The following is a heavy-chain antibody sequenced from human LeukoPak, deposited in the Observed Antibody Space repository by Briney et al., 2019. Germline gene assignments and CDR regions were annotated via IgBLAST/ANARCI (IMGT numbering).Heavy chain of an antibody. CDR2: IYPGDSDT. CDR1: GYIFTSCS. V-gene: IGHV5-51*01. J-gene: IGHJ3*02. D-gene: IGHD3-22*01. CDR3: ARLTVRGYYDSSGYPSDAFDI. Sequence: GESLQISCKGSGYIFTSCSIGWVRQMPGKGLEWMGIIYPGDSDTRYSPSFQGQVTISADKSISTAYLQWSSLKASDTAMYYCARLTVRGYYDSSGYPSDAFDIWGQGTMVTVSS.